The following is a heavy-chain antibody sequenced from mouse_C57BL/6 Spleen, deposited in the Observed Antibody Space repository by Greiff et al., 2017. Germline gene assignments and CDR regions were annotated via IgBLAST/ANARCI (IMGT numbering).Heavy chain of an antibody. CDR1: GYTFTDYY. J-gene: IGHJ3*01. CDR3: ARASGDGMAWFAD. V-gene: IGHV1-77*01. D-gene: IGHD2-1*01. CDR2: MGPGSGSN. Sequence: QVQLQQSGAELVKPGASVKISCKASGYTFTDYYINWVKQRPGQGLEWIGKMGPGSGSNYYNDKCKGKATLTADKSSRTGSMQLSSLTSEDYAVYFCARASGDGMAWFADWGQGTLVTVSA.